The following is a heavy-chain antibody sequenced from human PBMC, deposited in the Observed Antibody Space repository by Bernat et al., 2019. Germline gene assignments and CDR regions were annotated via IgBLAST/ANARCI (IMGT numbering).Heavy chain of an antibody. V-gene: IGHV3-30-3*01. CDR1: GFTSSSYP. D-gene: IGHD1-14*01. Sequence: QVQLVESGGGVVQPGRSLRLSCAASGFTSSSYPMHWVGQAPGKGREWVAVISYDGSNKYYADSVKGRFTISRDNSKNTLYLQMNSLRAEDRAVYYCASARESRIPESWFDPWDQGTLVTGSS. J-gene: IGHJ5*02. CDR2: ISYDGSNK. CDR3: ASARESRIPESWFDP.